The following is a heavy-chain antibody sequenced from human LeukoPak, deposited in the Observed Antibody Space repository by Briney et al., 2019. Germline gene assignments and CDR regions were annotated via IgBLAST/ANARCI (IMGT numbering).Heavy chain of an antibody. D-gene: IGHD6-19*01. Sequence: SVKVSCKASGGTFSSYAISWVRQAPGQGLEWMGGIIPIFGTANYAQKFQGRVTNTTDESTSTAYMELSSLRSEDTAVYYCARGDSSGEAFDTWGQGTMVTVSS. J-gene: IGHJ3*02. CDR3: ARGDSSGEAFDT. V-gene: IGHV1-69*05. CDR1: GGTFSSYA. CDR2: IIPIFGTA.